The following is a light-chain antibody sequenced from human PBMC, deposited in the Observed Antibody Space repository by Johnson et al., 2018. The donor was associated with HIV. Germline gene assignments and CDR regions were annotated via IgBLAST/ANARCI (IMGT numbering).Light chain of an antibody. V-gene: IGLV1-51*02. Sequence: VLTQPPSVSAAPGQKVTISCSGSSSNIGNNYVSWYQQLPGTAPKLLIYENNKRPSGIPDRFSGSKSGTSATLGITGLQTVDEADYYCGTWDSSLSAYVFGTGTKVTVL. CDR1: SSNIGNNY. CDR3: GTWDSSLSAYV. J-gene: IGLJ1*01. CDR2: ENN.